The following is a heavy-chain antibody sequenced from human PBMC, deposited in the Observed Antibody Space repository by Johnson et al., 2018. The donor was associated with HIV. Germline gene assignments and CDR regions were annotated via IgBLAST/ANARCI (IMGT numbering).Heavy chain of an antibody. Sequence: QVQLVESGGGVVQPGRSLRLSCAASGFTFSSYGMHWVRQAPGKGLEWVAVISYDGSNKYYADSVKGRFTISRDNSKNTLYLQMNSLRAEDTAVYYCAKDRCGSWYGADAFDIWGQGTMVTVSS. J-gene: IGHJ3*02. D-gene: IGHD6-13*01. CDR2: ISYDGSNK. CDR1: GFTFSSYG. V-gene: IGHV3-30*18. CDR3: AKDRCGSWYGADAFDI.